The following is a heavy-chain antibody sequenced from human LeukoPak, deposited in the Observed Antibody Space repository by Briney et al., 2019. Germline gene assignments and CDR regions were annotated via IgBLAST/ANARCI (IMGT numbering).Heavy chain of an antibody. Sequence: ASVTVSCTASGYTFTSYGISWVRQAPGQGLEWMGWISAYNGNTNYAQKLQGRVTMTTDTSTSTAYMELRSLRSDDTAVYYCARKGVITGTTEADYWGQGTLVTVSS. J-gene: IGHJ4*02. CDR3: ARKGVITGTTEADY. D-gene: IGHD1-7*01. V-gene: IGHV1-18*01. CDR1: GYTFTSYG. CDR2: ISAYNGNT.